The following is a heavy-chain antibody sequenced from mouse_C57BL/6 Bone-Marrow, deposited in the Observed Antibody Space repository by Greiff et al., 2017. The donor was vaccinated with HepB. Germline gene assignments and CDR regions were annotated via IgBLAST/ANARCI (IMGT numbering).Heavy chain of an antibody. CDR3: ARESPWAMDY. V-gene: IGHV7-1*01. D-gene: IGHD6-2*01. Sequence: EVMLVESGGGLVQSGRSLRLSCATSGFTFSDFYMEWVRQAPGKGLEWIAASRNKANDYTTEYSASVKGRFIVSRDTSQSILYLQMNALRAEDTAIYYCARESPWAMDYWGQGTSVTVSS. J-gene: IGHJ4*01. CDR1: GFTFSDFY. CDR2: SRNKANDYTT.